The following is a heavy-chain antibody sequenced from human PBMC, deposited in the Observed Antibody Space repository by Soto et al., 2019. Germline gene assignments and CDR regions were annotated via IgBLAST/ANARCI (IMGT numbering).Heavy chain of an antibody. V-gene: IGHV3-49*03. Sequence: GGSLRLSCTASGFTFGDYAMSWFRQAPGKGLEWVGFIRSKAYGGTTEYAVSVKGRFTISRDDSKSIAYLQMNSLKTEDTAVYYCTRDVHYDILTGYYFDYWGQGTLVTVSS. CDR2: IRSKAYGGTT. D-gene: IGHD3-9*01. J-gene: IGHJ4*02. CDR3: TRDVHYDILTGYYFDY. CDR1: GFTFGDYA.